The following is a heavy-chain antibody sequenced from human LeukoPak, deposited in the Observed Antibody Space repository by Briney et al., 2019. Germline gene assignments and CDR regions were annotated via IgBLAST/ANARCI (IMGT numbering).Heavy chain of an antibody. CDR2: ISGSGGST. CDR1: GFTFSSSG. J-gene: IGHJ4*02. CDR3: AKDLPDYGDYIEGY. D-gene: IGHD4-17*01. Sequence: PGGSLRLSCAASGFTFSSSGMSWVRQAPGKGPEWVSAISGSGGSTYYADSVKGWFTISRDNSKNTLSLQMNSLRAEDTAVYYCAKDLPDYGDYIEGYWGQGTLVTVSS. V-gene: IGHV3-23*01.